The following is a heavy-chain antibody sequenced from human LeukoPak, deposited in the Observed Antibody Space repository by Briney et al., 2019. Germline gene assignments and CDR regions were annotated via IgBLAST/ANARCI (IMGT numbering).Heavy chain of an antibody. CDR1: GFTFSAYA. D-gene: IGHD6-13*01. CDR2: INNSGGST. CDR3: AKAHSSSLDY. J-gene: IGHJ4*02. Sequence: PGGSLRPSCVVSGFTFSAYAMTWVRQAPGKGLEWVSTINNSGGSTFYAESVKGRFTISRDNSKNTLYLQMNNLRVEDTAVYYCAKAHSSSLDYWGQGTLVTVSS. V-gene: IGHV3-23*01.